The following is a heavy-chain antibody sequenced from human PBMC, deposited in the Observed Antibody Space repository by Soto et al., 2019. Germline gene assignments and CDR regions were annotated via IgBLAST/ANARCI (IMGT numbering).Heavy chain of an antibody. V-gene: IGHV1-46*03. J-gene: IGHJ4*01. CDR1: GYTFTSYY. CDR2: INPSGGST. Sequence: ASVKVSCKASGYTFTSYYMHWVRQAPGQGLEWMGIINPSGGSTSYAQKFQGRVTMTRDTSTSTVYMELSSLRSEDTAVYYCARSPHLISFFGVVDYFDYRTQRSLVPVSS. D-gene: IGHD3-3*01. CDR3: ARSPHLISFFGVVDYFDY.